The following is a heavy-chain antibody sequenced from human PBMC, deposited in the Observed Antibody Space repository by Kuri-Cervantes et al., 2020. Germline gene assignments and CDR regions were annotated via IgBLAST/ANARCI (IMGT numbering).Heavy chain of an antibody. Sequence: SQTLSLTCAISGDSVSSNSAAWNWIRQSPSRGLEWPGRTYYRSKWYNDYAVSVKSRITINPDTSKNQFSLQLNSVTPEDTAVYYCARDRSYCSTTSCYIALYYYGMDVWGQGTTVTVSS. CDR3: ARDRSYCSTTSCYIALYYYGMDV. V-gene: IGHV6-1*01. J-gene: IGHJ6*02. D-gene: IGHD2-2*02. CDR1: GDSVSSNSAA. CDR2: TYYRSKWYN.